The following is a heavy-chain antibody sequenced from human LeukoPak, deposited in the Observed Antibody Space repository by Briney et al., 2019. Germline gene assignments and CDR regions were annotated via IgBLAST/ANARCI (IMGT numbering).Heavy chain of an antibody. V-gene: IGHV3-23*01. CDR3: AKDGEFNERGYLQN. Sequence: GGSLRLSCAASGFTFSDHEMNWVRQAPGKGLEWVSGISGSGTSTHYSVSVKGQFTISRDNSKNTLYLQMNSLRAEDTAIYYCAKDGEFNERGYLQNWGQGTLVTVSS. J-gene: IGHJ1*01. D-gene: IGHD3-10*01. CDR2: ISGSGTST. CDR1: GFTFSDHE.